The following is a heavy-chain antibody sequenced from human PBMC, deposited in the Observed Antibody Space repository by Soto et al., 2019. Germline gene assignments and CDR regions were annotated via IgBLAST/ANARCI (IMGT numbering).Heavy chain of an antibody. CDR2: ITYDGSNQ. Sequence: LRLSCAASGFIFSSYTMHWVRQAPGKGLEWVGVITYDGSNQYYADSVKGRFTISRDNSRNMLFLQMNSLRPDDTAVYYCARAPSGSYPELDYWGQGTLVTVSS. CDR1: GFIFSSYT. J-gene: IGHJ4*02. D-gene: IGHD1-26*01. V-gene: IGHV3-30-3*01. CDR3: ARAPSGSYPELDY.